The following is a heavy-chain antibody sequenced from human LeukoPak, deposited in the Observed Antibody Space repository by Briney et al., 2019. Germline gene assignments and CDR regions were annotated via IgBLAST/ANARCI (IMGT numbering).Heavy chain of an antibody. CDR2: ISYDGSNK. CDR1: GFTFSSYG. J-gene: IGHJ4*02. Sequence: GRSLRLSCAASGFTFSSYGMHWVRQAPGKGLEWVAVISYDGSNKYYADSVKGRFTISRDNSKNTLYLQMNSLRAEDTAVYYCAKGTPFDWLFEIDYWGQGTLVTVSS. D-gene: IGHD3-9*01. CDR3: AKGTPFDWLFEIDY. V-gene: IGHV3-30*18.